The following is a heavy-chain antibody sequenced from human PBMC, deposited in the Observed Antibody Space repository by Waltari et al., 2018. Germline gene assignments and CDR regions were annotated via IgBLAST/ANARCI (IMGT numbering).Heavy chain of an antibody. D-gene: IGHD2-2*01. CDR3: ARGDGGYCSSTSCAFDP. V-gene: IGHV4-39*01. J-gene: IGHJ5*02. CDR1: GGSISSSSYY. Sequence: QLQLQESGPGLVKPSETLSLTCTVSGGSISSSSYYWGWIRQPPGKGLEWIGSIYYSGSTYYHPSLKSRVTISVDTSKNQFSLKLSSVTAADTAVYYCARGDGGYCSSTSCAFDPWGQGTLVTVSS. CDR2: IYYSGST.